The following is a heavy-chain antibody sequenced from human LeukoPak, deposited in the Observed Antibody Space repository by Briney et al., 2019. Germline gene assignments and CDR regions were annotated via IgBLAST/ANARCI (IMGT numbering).Heavy chain of an antibody. Sequence: SETLSLTCTVSGGSISSYYWSWIRQPPGKGLEWIGYIYYSGSTNYNPSLKSRVTISVDTSKNQFSLKLSSVTAADTAVYYGASVGQGALDYWGQGTLVTVSS. CDR3: ASVGQGALDY. CDR2: IYYSGST. V-gene: IGHV4-59*01. D-gene: IGHD1-26*01. CDR1: GGSISSYY. J-gene: IGHJ4*02.